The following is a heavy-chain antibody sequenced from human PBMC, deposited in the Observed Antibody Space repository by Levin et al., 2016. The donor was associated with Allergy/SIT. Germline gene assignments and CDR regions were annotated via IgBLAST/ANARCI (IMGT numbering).Heavy chain of an antibody. D-gene: IGHD6-13*01. Sequence: WIRQPPGKGLEFIGYFYSSGSTTYNPSLKSRVTISVDTSKNQFSLKLRSLTAADTAVYYCARDTAATGIDSWGQGTLVTVSS. CDR2: FYSSGST. CDR3: ARDTAATGIDS. J-gene: IGHJ4*02. V-gene: IGHV4-59*01.